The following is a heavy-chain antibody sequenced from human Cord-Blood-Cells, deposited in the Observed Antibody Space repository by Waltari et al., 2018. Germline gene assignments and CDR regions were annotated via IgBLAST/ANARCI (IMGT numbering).Heavy chain of an antibody. V-gene: IGHV3-48*03. Sequence: EVQLVESGGGLVQPGGSLRLSCAASGFTFSKYEMNWVRQAPGKGLDWVSYISSSGSTIYYADSVKGRFTISRDNAKNSLYLQMNSLRAEDTAVYYCARDENGGATDYWGQGTLVTVSS. CDR3: ARDENGGATDY. CDR1: GFTFSKYE. D-gene: IGHD1-26*01. CDR2: ISSSGSTI. J-gene: IGHJ4*02.